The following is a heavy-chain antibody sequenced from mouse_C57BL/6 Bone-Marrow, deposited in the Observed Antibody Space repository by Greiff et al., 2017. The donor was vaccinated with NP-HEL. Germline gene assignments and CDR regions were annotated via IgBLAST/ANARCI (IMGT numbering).Heavy chain of an antibody. Sequence: QVQLQQSGPELVKPGASVKISCKASGYAFSSSWMNWVKQRPGKGLEWIGRIYPGDGDTNYNGKFKGKATLTADKSSSTAYMQLSSLTSGDSAVYFCARGDDYDFAYWGQGTLVTVSA. CDR1: GYAFSSSW. D-gene: IGHD2-4*01. J-gene: IGHJ3*01. CDR2: IYPGDGDT. CDR3: ARGDDYDFAY. V-gene: IGHV1-82*01.